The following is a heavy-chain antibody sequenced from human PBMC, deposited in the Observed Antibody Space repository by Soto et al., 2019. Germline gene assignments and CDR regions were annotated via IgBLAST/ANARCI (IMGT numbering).Heavy chain of an antibody. V-gene: IGHV4-39*01. J-gene: IGHJ3*02. Sequence: SETLSLTCTVSGGSISSSSYYWGWIRQPPGKGLEWIGSIYYSGSTYYNPSLKSRVTISVDTSKNQFSLKLSSVTAADTAVYYCARQVIQLWARDAFDIWGQGTMVTVS. D-gene: IGHD5-18*01. CDR3: ARQVIQLWARDAFDI. CDR2: IYYSGST. CDR1: GGSISSSSYY.